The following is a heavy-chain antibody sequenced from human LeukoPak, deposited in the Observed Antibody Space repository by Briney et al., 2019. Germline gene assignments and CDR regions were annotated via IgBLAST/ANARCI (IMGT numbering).Heavy chain of an antibody. CDR2: INPNSGGT. CDR1: VYTFTGYY. V-gene: IGHV1-2*06. D-gene: IGHD1-1*01. J-gene: IGHJ4*02. CDR3: ARTAPYAGSWNAKANSYYFDY. Sequence: ASLKVSCKASVYTFTGYYMYWVRQAPGQGLEWMGRINPNSGGTNYAQKFQDRVTRTRDTSISTAYMELNSLRSEDTAVYYCARTAPYAGSWNAKANSYYFDYWGQGSLVTVSS.